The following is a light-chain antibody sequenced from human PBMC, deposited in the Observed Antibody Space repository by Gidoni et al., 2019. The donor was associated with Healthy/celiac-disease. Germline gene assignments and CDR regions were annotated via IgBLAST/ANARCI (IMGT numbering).Light chain of an antibody. CDR3: QQRSNWPPT. CDR2: DAS. Sequence: EIVLTQSPATLSLSPGERATLSYRASQSVSSYLAWYQQKPGQAPRLLIYDASNRATGIPARFSGSGSGTDFTLTISSLEPEDFAVYYCQQRSNWPPTFGQXTKVEIK. J-gene: IGKJ1*01. V-gene: IGKV3-11*01. CDR1: QSVSSY.